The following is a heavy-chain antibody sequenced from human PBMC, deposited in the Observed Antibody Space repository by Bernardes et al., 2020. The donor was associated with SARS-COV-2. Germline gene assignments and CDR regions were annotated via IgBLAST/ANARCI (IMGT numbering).Heavy chain of an antibody. V-gene: IGHV4-34*01. D-gene: IGHD3-22*01. CDR1: SGSFSGYY. Sequence: SETLSLTCAVYSGSFSGYYWSWIRQTPGKGLEWIGEINDSGSTKYNPALKSRVTISVDTSKNQFSLKLSSVTAADTAVYYCARVGYYDSLDYWGQGTLVTVSS. J-gene: IGHJ4*02. CDR2: INDSGST. CDR3: ARVGYYDSLDY.